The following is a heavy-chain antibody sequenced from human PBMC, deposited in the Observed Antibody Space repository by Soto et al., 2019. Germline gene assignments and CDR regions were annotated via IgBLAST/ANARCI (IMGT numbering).Heavy chain of an antibody. J-gene: IGHJ6*02. CDR2: IRSKANSYAT. Sequence: GSLRLSCAASGFTFSGSAMHWVRQSSGKGLEWVGRIRSKANSYATAYAASVKGRFTISRDDSKNTAYLQMNSLKTEDTAVYYCTRRYSYGYGMDVWGQGTTVTVSS. CDR3: TRRYSYGYGMDV. D-gene: IGHD5-18*01. CDR1: GFTFSGSA. V-gene: IGHV3-73*01.